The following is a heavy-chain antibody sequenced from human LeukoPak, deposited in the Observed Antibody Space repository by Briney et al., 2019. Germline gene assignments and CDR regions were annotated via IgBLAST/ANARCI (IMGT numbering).Heavy chain of an antibody. D-gene: IGHD5-24*01. Sequence: GGSLRLSCAASGFTFSSYAMSWVRQAPGKGLEWVSAISGRGDTIFYADSLKGRFTVSRDNSKNTLYLQMNSLRAEDTAVYYCAKATMATTYFDYWGQGTLVTASS. CDR2: ISGRGDTI. J-gene: IGHJ4*02. CDR3: AKATMATTYFDY. V-gene: IGHV3-23*01. CDR1: GFTFSSYA.